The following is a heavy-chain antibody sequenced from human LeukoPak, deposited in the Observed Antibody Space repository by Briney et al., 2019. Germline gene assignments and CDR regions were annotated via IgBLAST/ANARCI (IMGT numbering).Heavy chain of an antibody. CDR2: INDGGST. CDR1: GGSFSGYY. Sequence: SDSLSLTCAVYGGSFSGYYWSWIRQPPGKGLEWLGEINDGGSTNYNPSLKSRVTISVDTSKNQFSLKLSSVTAADTAIYYCARGNRRATKIHFDYWGQGTLVTVSS. CDR3: ARGNRRATKIHFDY. J-gene: IGHJ4*02. V-gene: IGHV4-34*01. D-gene: IGHD1-26*01.